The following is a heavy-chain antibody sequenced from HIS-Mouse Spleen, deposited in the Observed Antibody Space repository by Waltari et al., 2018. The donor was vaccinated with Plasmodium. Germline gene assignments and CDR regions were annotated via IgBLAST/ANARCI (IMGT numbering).Heavy chain of an antibody. CDR1: GFTFSSYG. Sequence: QVQLVESGGGVVQPGRSLRLSCAASGFTFSSYGMHWVRQAPGKGLEWVAVISYDGSNKYYADSVKGRFTISRDNSKNTLYLQMNSLRAEDTAVYYCAKDRWAYFDYWGQGTLVTVSS. J-gene: IGHJ4*02. D-gene: IGHD1-26*01. CDR2: ISYDGSNK. CDR3: AKDRWAYFDY. V-gene: IGHV3-30*18.